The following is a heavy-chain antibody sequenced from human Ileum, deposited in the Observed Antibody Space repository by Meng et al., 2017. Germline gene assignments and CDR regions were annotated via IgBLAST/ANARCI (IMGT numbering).Heavy chain of an antibody. CDR1: SGSISSNTY. D-gene: IGHD4-23*01. J-gene: IGHJ4*02. V-gene: IGHV4-4*02. CDR2: ISHSGSA. Sequence: QVQLQESGPGRVRPSGTLSRTCAVSSGSISSNTYWSWVRQPPGKGLEWIGQISHSGSAYYNPSLKSRVTMSVDKSKSQFSLMLTSVTAADTAIYYCARHGGYSQDFWGQGTLVTVSS. CDR3: ARHGGYSQDF.